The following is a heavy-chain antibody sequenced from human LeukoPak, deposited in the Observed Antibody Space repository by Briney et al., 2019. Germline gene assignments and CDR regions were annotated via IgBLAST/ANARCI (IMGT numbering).Heavy chain of an antibody. CDR2: IYYSGST. CDR3: ASGSGCSGGSCYNNWFDP. CDR1: GGSISSGGYY. J-gene: IGHJ5*02. Sequence: SETLSLTCTVSGGSISSGGYYWSWIRQHPGKGLEWIGYIYYSGSTYYNPSLKSRVTISVDTSKNQFSLKLSSVTAADTAVYYCASGSGCSGGSCYNNWFDPWGQGTLVTVSS. V-gene: IGHV4-31*03. D-gene: IGHD2-15*01.